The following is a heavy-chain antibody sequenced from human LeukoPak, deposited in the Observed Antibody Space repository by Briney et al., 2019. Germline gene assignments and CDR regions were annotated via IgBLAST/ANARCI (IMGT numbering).Heavy chain of an antibody. CDR2: IYYSWST. V-gene: IGHV4-59*01. CDR3: ASGEMATSFDY. D-gene: IGHD5-24*01. J-gene: IGHJ4*02. CDR1: GGSISSYY. Sequence: SETLSLTCTVSGGSISSYYWSWIRQPPVKGLEWIGYIYYSWSTNYNPSLNSRVTISVDTSKNYFSLKLSAVTAADTAVYYCASGEMATSFDYWGQGTLVTVSS.